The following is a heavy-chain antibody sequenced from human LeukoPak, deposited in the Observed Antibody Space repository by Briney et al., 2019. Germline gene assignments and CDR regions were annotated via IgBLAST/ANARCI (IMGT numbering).Heavy chain of an antibody. V-gene: IGHV4-59*01. D-gene: IGHD4-23*01. CDR1: GGSISTYY. Sequence: SETLSLTCTVSGGSISTYYWSWIRQPPGKGLEWIGYIYYSGSTNYNPSLKSRVTMSLDTSTNKFSLKLTSVTAADTAVYYCARGGTVVNGFDYWGRGTLVTVSS. CDR3: ARGGTVVNGFDY. J-gene: IGHJ4*02. CDR2: IYYSGST.